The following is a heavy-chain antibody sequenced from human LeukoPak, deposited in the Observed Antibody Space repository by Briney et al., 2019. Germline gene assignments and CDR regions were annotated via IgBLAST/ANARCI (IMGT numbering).Heavy chain of an antibody. CDR3: AKGQDYDFWSEHWYFDL. CDR1: GGSFSGYY. Sequence: SETLSLTCAVYGGSFSGYYWSWIRQPPGKGLEWIGEINHSGSTNYNPSLKSRVTISVDTSKNQFSLKLSSVTAANTAVYYCAKGQDYDFWSEHWYFDLWGRGTLVTVSS. CDR2: INHSGST. V-gene: IGHV4-34*01. J-gene: IGHJ2*01. D-gene: IGHD3-3*01.